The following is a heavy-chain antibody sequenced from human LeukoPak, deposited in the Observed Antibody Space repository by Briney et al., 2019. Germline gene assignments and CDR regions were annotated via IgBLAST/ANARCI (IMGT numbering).Heavy chain of an antibody. CDR3: AREWSSGLNWFDP. CDR1: GFTVSSNY. CDR2: IYSGGST. Sequence: GGSQRLSCAASGFTVSSNYMSWVRQAPGKGLEWVSVIYSGGSTYYADSVKGRFTISRDNSKSTLYLQMNSLRAEDTAVYYCAREWSSGLNWFDPWGQGTLVTVSS. V-gene: IGHV3-66*01. J-gene: IGHJ5*02. D-gene: IGHD6-19*01.